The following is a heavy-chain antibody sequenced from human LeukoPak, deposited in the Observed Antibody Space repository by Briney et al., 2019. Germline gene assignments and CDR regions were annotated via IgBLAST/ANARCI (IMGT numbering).Heavy chain of an antibody. Sequence: RASVNLSCKASGYTFTGNYMHWVRHAPGQGLGCMGWINPNNGGTNYAQKFQGRVTMTRDTSISTAYMELSGLRSDDAAVYFCARALTSSSDYWGQGTLVTVSS. D-gene: IGHD6-13*01. CDR3: ARALTSSSDY. V-gene: IGHV1-2*02. CDR2: INPNNGGT. CDR1: GYTFTGNY. J-gene: IGHJ4*02.